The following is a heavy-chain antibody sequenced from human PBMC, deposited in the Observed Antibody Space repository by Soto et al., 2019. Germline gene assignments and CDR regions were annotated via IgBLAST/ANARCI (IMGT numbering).Heavy chain of an antibody. CDR2: MSPNTGHA. V-gene: IGHV1-8*02. CDR1: GGTFSSYT. J-gene: IGHJ4*02. D-gene: IGHD3-10*01. CDR3: ARGINAGVDY. Sequence: ASVKVSCKASGGTFSSYTISWVRQAPGQGLEWMGWMSPNTGHAGLAQKFQGRLTLTRDTSINTAYMELSSLRSEDTAIYYCARGINAGVDYWGQGTPVTVSS.